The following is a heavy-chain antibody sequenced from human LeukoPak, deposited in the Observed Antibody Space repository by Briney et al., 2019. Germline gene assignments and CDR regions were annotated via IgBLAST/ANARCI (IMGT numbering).Heavy chain of an antibody. V-gene: IGHV4-31*03. D-gene: IGHD3-10*01. J-gene: IGHJ5*02. CDR2: IYYSGST. Sequence: PSQTLSLTCTVSGGSISSGGYYWSWIRQHPGKGLEWIGYIYYSGSTYYNPSLKSRVTISEDTSKNQFSLKLSSVTAADTAVYYCARVLGEDYARFDPWGQGTLVTVSS. CDR3: ARVLGEDYARFDP. CDR1: GGSISSGGYY.